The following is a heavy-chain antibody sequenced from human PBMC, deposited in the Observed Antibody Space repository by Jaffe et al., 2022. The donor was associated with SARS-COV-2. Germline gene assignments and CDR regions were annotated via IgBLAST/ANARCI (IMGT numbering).Heavy chain of an antibody. J-gene: IGHJ6*02. D-gene: IGHD2-21*01. CDR3: ARVGKVNYYYGMDV. CDR1: GGSISSSNW. Sequence: QVQLQESGPGLVKPSGTLSLTCAVSGGSISSSNWWSWVRQPPGKGLEWIGEIYHSGNTNYNPSLKSRVTMSIDKSKNQLSLKLSFVTAADTAVYYCARVGKVNYYYGMDVWGQGTTVTVSS. CDR2: IYHSGNT. V-gene: IGHV4-4*02.